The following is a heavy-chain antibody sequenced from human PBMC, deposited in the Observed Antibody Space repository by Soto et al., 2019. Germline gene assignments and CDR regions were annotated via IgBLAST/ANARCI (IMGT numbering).Heavy chain of an antibody. CDR3: AKDLSWGQSDY. V-gene: IGHV3-7*04. CDR2: MNPDGGEK. J-gene: IGHJ4*02. CDR1: GFTYINYW. D-gene: IGHD3-16*01. Sequence: GGSLRLSCAASGFTYINYWMSWVRQAPGKGLEWVANMNPDGGEKYYVDSVKGRFTISRDNARTTLFLQMNGLRAEDTALYYCAKDLSWGQSDYWGRGTLVTSPQ.